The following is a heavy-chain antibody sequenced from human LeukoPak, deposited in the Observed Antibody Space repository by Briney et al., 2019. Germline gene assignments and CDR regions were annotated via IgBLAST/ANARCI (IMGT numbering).Heavy chain of an antibody. CDR1: GFSFSTYA. J-gene: IGHJ4*02. CDR2: ISGSGGST. CDR3: ARGSSVTANNFDY. D-gene: IGHD4-11*01. Sequence: GGSLRLSCAASGFSFSTYAMSWVRQAPGKGLEWVSTISGSGGSTYYADSVKGRFSISRDDSKNTLYLQMNSLRAEDTAVYYCARGSSVTANNFDYWGQGTLVTVSS. V-gene: IGHV3-23*01.